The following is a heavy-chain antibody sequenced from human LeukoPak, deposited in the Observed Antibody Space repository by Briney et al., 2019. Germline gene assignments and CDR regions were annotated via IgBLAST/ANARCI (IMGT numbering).Heavy chain of an antibody. V-gene: IGHV3-74*01. CDR3: ARDMVAGGPDY. D-gene: IGHD6-19*01. CDR2: INSDGITT. CDR1: GFTFSSYW. J-gene: IGHJ4*02. Sequence: GGSLRPSCAASGFTFSSYWMHWVRQAPGKGLVWVSRINSDGITTSYADSVKGRFTISRDNAKNTLYLQMNSLRAEDTAVYYCARDMVAGGPDYWGQGTLVTVSS.